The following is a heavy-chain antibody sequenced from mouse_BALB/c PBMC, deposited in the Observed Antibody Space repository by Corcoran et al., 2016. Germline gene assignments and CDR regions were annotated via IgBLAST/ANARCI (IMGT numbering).Heavy chain of an antibody. Sequence: QIQLVQSGPELKKPGETVKISCKASGYTFTNYGMNWVKQAPGKGLKWMGWINTYTGEPTYADDFKGRFAFSLETSASTAYLQINNLKNEDTATYFCARFPGNYDYAMDYWGQGTSVTVSS. CDR1: GYTFTNYG. D-gene: IGHD2-1*01. CDR3: ARFPGNYDYAMDY. V-gene: IGHV9-3-1*01. CDR2: INTYTGEP. J-gene: IGHJ4*01.